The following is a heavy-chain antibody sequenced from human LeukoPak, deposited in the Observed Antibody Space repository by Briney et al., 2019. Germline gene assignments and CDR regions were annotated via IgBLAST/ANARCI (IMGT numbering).Heavy chain of an antibody. J-gene: IGHJ6*03. CDR2: IIPIFGTA. Sequence: GASVKVSCKASGYTFTSYGISWVRQAPGQGLEWMGGIIPIFGTANYAQKFQGRVTITADESTSTAYMELSSLRSEDTAVYYCARAHPSAFYDVREYYYYMDVWGKGTTVTVSS. CDR3: ARAHPSAFYDVREYYYYMDV. CDR1: GYTFTSYG. V-gene: IGHV1-69*13. D-gene: IGHD2/OR15-2a*01.